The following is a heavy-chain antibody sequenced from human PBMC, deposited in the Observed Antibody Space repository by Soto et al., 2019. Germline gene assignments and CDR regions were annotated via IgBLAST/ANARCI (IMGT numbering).Heavy chain of an antibody. CDR2: IIPFLGTA. J-gene: IGHJ5*02. CDR3: SRELIPAAIPINWFAP. D-gene: IGHD2-2*02. CDR1: GGTFSSFA. Sequence: QVQLVQSGAEVKKPGSSVKVSCKTSGGTFSSFAVSWVRQAPGQGLEWMGGIIPFLGTANYAQKFQDRVTITADKSTSTAYMELSSLRSEDTAVYYCSRELIPAAIPINWFAPWGQGTLVTVSS. V-gene: IGHV1-69*06.